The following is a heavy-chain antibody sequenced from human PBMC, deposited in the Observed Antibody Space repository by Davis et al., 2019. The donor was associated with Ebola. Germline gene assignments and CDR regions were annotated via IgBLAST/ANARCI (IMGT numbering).Heavy chain of an antibody. CDR2: ISSSSSTI. V-gene: IGHV3-48*02. J-gene: IGHJ6*04. CDR3: AREGWKYYYDSSGYHTYDGMDV. CDR1: GFIFRSYV. D-gene: IGHD3-22*01. Sequence: PGGSLRLSCATSGFIFRSYVMSWVRQAPGKGLEWVSYISSSSSTIYYADSVKGRFTISRDNAKNSLYLQMNSLRDEDTAVYYCAREGWKYYYDSSGYHTYDGMDVWGKGTTVTVSS.